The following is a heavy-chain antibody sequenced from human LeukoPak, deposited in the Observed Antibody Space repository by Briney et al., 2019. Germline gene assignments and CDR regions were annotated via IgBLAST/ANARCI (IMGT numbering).Heavy chain of an antibody. V-gene: IGHV1-69*13. CDR1: GYTFTSYG. Sequence: GASVKVSCKASGYTFTSYGISWVRQAPGQGLEWMGGIIPIFNTAHYAQKFQGRVTITADESTSTTYMELSSLRSEDTAVYYCARAAIGDIAAVPATIEWFDPWGQGTLVTVSS. J-gene: IGHJ5*02. D-gene: IGHD2-2*01. CDR2: IIPIFNTA. CDR3: ARAAIGDIAAVPATIEWFDP.